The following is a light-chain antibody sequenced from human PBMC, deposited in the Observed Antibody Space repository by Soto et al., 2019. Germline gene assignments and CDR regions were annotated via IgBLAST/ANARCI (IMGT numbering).Light chain of an antibody. J-gene: IGLJ3*02. V-gene: IGLV2-14*01. Sequence: QSALTQPASVSGSPGQSITISCTGTSSDIGVYDFVSWYQQHPGRAPKLLIYDVTNRPSGISDRFSGSKSGNTASLTISGLQPEDEAEYDVSSYTTRTTWVFGGGTQLTVL. CDR1: SSDIGVYDF. CDR3: SSYTTRTTWV. CDR2: DVT.